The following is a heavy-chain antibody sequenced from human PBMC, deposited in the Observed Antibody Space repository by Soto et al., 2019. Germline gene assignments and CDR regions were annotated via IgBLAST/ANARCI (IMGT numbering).Heavy chain of an antibody. D-gene: IGHD3-10*01. V-gene: IGHV4-30-4*01. CDR3: ARVDYYGSNYGMDV. Sequence: SETLNLSCTVSGYSITSCFNYWGRIRQPPGKGLEWVGYIYYSGSTYYNPSLKSRVTISVDTSKNQFSLKLSSVTAADTAVYYCARVDYYGSNYGMDVWGQGTTVT. J-gene: IGHJ6*02. CDR1: GYSITSCFNY. CDR2: IYYSGST.